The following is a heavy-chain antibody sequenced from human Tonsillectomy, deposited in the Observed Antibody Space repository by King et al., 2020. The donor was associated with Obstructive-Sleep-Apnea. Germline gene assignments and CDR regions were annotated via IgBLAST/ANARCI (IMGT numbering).Heavy chain of an antibody. J-gene: IGHJ5*02. Sequence: QLVQSGAEMKKPGSSVKVSCKASGGTFSSYAISWVRQAPGQGLEWMGGIIPIFGTANYAQKFQGRVMITADESTSTAYMELSSLRSEDTAVYYCARVTTKRFGDPRGWFDPWGQGTLVTVSS. CDR3: ARVTTKRFGDPRGWFDP. CDR2: IIPIFGTA. V-gene: IGHV1-69*12. CDR1: GGTFSSYA. D-gene: IGHD3-10*01.